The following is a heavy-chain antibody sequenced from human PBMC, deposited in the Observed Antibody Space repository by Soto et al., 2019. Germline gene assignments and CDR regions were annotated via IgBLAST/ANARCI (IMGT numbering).Heavy chain of an antibody. CDR3: ARANYYDSSGYYD. CDR2: INPNSGGT. V-gene: IGHV1-2*04. J-gene: IGHJ4*02. Sequence: QVQLVQSGAEVKKPGASVKVSCKAAGYTFTGYYMHWVRQAPGQGLEWMGWINPNSGGTNYAQKFQGWVTMTRDTSISTAYMELSRLRSDDTAVYYCARANYYDSSGYYDWGQGTLVTVSS. CDR1: GYTFTGYY. D-gene: IGHD3-22*01.